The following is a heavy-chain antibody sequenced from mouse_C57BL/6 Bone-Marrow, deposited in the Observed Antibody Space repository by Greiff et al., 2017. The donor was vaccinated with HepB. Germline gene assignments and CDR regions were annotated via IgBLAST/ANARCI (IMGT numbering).Heavy chain of an antibody. D-gene: IGHD1-1*01. V-gene: IGHV1-59*01. CDR2: IDPSDSYT. Sequence: VQLQQPGAELVRPGTSVKLSCKASGYTFTSYWMHWVKQRPGQGLEWIGVIDPSDSYTNYNQKFKGKATLTVDKSSSTAYMQLSSLTSEDSAVYYCARPLRYYGSSGYYFDYWGQGTTLTVSS. CDR3: ARPLRYYGSSGYYFDY. J-gene: IGHJ2*01. CDR1: GYTFTSYW.